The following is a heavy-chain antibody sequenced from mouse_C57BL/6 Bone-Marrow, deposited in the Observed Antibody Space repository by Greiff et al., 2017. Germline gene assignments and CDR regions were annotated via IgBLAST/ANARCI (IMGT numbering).Heavy chain of an antibody. CDR1: GYTFTSYW. CDR3: ARSLYYGSSFSPFAY. Sequence: QVQLKQPGAELVKPGASVTLSCKASGYTFTSYWMHWVKQRPGQGLEWIGMILPNSGSTNYNEQFKSKDTLTVDKSSSTAYMQLSSLTSEDSAVYYWARSLYYGSSFSPFAYWGQGTLVTVSA. CDR2: ILPNSGST. D-gene: IGHD1-1*01. J-gene: IGHJ3*01. V-gene: IGHV1-64*01.